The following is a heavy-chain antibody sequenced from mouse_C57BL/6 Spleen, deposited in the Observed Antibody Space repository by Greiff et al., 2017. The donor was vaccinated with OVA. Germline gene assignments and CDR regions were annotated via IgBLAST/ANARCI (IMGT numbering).Heavy chain of an antibody. CDR1: GYTFTSYW. Sequence: VQLQQPGAELVRPGSSVKLSCKASGYTFTSYWMHWVKQRPIQGLEWIGNIDPSDSETHSNQKFKDKATLTVDKSSSTAYMQLSSLTSEDSAVYYCARKRNGSPYYFDYWGQGTTLTVSS. CDR3: ARKRNGSPYYFDY. V-gene: IGHV1-52*01. D-gene: IGHD1-1*01. CDR2: IDPSDSET. J-gene: IGHJ2*01.